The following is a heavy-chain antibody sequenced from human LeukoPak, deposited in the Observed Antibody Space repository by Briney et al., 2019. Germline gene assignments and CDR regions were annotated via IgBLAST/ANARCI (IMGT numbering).Heavy chain of an antibody. CDR1: DYSSSSGYY. V-gene: IGHV4-38-2*02. J-gene: IGHJ4*02. Sequence: SETLSLTCSVSDYSSSSGYYWGWIRQPPGKGLEWIGSMEWIGSIYHSGSAYYNPSLKSRVTISVDTSKNQFSLKLSSVTAADTAVYYCARVTEDDMTNFFDYWGQGTLVTVSS. CDR3: ARVTEDDMTNFFDY. D-gene: IGHD3-9*01. CDR2: IYHSGSA.